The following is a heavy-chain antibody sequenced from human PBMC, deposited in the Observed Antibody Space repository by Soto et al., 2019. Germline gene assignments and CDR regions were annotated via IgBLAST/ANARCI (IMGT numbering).Heavy chain of an antibody. CDR3: ARDKITGLFDY. CDR1: GCPFSRGGYY. D-gene: IGHD2-8*02. J-gene: IGHJ4*02. V-gene: IGHV4-31*03. Sequence: PSETLSLTCTVSGCPFSRGGYYWSWIRQHPGKGLECIGYIFYTGSTYYNPTLKSRVTMSVDTSKRQFSLNLTSVTAADTAVYYCARDKITGLFDYWGQGTLVTVSS. CDR2: IFYTGST.